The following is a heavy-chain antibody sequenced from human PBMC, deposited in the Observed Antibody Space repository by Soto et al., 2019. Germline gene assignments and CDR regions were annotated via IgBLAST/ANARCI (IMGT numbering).Heavy chain of an antibody. J-gene: IGHJ4*02. V-gene: IGHV3-23*01. CDR1: GSTFSNYA. D-gene: IGHD3-16*01. CDR2: LTSNGGGT. Sequence: XGSLRLTCAASGSTFSNYALSWVRQAPGKGLEWVSGLTSNGGGTYYADSVKGRFTVSRDNSKNTLYLQMNSLRAEDTAFYYCERLRSGFFTGFDLWGQGTLVTVSS. CDR3: ERLRSGFFTGFDL.